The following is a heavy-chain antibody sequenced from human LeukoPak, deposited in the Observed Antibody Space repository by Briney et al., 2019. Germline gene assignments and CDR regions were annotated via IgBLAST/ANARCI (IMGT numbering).Heavy chain of an antibody. CDR3: ARVAPVGATTDY. V-gene: IGHV1-18*01. CDR1: GYTFTGYG. Sequence: ASVKVSCKASGYTFTGYGMSWVRQAPGQGLEWMGWISAYNGNTNYAQKLQGRVTMTTDTSTSTAYMELRSLRSDDTAVYYCARVAPVGATTDYWGQGTLVTVSS. J-gene: IGHJ4*02. CDR2: ISAYNGNT. D-gene: IGHD1-26*01.